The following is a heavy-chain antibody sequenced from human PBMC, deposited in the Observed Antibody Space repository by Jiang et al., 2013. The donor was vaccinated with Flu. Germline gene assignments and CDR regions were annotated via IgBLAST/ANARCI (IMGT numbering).Heavy chain of an antibody. CDR2: IYYTGTT. CDR3: ARGRLEAAGAGGWFDP. V-gene: IGHV4-59*01. D-gene: IGHD6-13*01. CDR1: GGSSSGYY. Sequence: GSGLVKPSETLSLTCTVSGGSSSGYYWSWIRQPPGKGLDWIGSIYYTGTTNYNPSLKSRVTISVDTSKNQFSLKLSSMTAADTAVYYCARGRLEAAGAGGWFDPWGQGTLVTVSS. J-gene: IGHJ5*02.